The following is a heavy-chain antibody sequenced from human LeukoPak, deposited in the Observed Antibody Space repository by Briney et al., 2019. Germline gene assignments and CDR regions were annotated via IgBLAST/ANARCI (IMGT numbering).Heavy chain of an antibody. Sequence: GGSLRLSCAASGFTFSDYYMSWIRQAPGKGLEWVSYISTTGSTKYYADSVKGRITISRDNAKNSLYLQTNSLRAEDTAVYYCARVPTTVTYTDFWGQGTLVTVSS. CDR2: ISTTGSTK. D-gene: IGHD4-17*01. CDR3: ARVPTTVTYTDF. V-gene: IGHV3-11*01. CDR1: GFTFSDYY. J-gene: IGHJ4*02.